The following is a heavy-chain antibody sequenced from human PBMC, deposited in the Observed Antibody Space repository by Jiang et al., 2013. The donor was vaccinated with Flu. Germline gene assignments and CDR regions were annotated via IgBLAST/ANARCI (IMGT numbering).Heavy chain of an antibody. Sequence: LLKPSETLSLTCAVYGGSFSGYYWSWIRQPPGKGLEWIGEINHSGSTNYNPSLKSRVTISVDTSKNQFSLKLSSVTAADTAVYYCARGAHYDFWSGYKYNWFDPWGQGTLVTVSS. V-gene: IGHV4-34*01. CDR2: INHSGST. D-gene: IGHD3-3*01. J-gene: IGHJ5*02. CDR3: ARGAHYDFWSGYKYNWFDP. CDR1: GGSFSGYY.